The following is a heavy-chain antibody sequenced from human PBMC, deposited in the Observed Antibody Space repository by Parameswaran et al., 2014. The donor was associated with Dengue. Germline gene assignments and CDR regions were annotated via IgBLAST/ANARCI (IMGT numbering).Heavy chain of an antibody. V-gene: IGHV3-23*01. Sequence: VRQAPGKGLEWVSGISGSGGSTYYADSVKGRFTISRDNSKNTLYLQMNSLRAEDTAIYYCAVSLAVAGRGRGYWGQGTLVTVSS. CDR2: ISGSGGST. D-gene: IGHD6-19*01. CDR3: AVSLAVAGRGRGY. J-gene: IGHJ4*02.